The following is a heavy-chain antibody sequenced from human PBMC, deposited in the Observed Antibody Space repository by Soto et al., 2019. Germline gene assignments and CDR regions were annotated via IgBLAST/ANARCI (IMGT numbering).Heavy chain of an antibody. CDR2: ISAYNGNT. CDR1: GYTFTSYG. V-gene: IGHV1-18*01. J-gene: IGHJ4*02. CDR3: ARDQDSSGWYGTQPFDY. Sequence: ASVKVSCKASGYTFTSYGISWVRQAPGQGLEWMGWISAYNGNTNYAQKLQGRVTMTTDTSTSTAYMELRSLRSDDTAVYYCARDQDSSGWYGTQPFDYWGQGTLVTVYS. D-gene: IGHD6-19*01.